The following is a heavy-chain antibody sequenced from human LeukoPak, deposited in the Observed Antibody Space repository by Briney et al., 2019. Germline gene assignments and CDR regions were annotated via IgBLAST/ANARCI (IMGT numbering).Heavy chain of an antibody. J-gene: IGHJ6*03. Sequence: ASVKVSCKASGYTFTGYYMHWVRQAPGQGLEWMGWINPNSGGTNYAQKFQGWVTMTRDTSINTAYMELSRLRSDDTAVYYCTREPYYYYYMDVWGKGTTVIVSS. CDR2: INPNSGGT. CDR1: GYTFTGYY. CDR3: TREPYYYYYMDV. V-gene: IGHV1-2*04.